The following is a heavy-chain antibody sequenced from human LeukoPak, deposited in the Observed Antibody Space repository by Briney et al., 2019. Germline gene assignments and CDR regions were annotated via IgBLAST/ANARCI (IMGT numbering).Heavy chain of an antibody. D-gene: IGHD1-26*01. Sequence: GESLKISCKGSGYSFSTYRIGWVRQMPGKGLEWMGIIYPGDSDIRYSPSFQGQVTISADKSISTAYLQWSSLKASDTAMYYCARRVGATTPYFDYWGQGTLVTVSS. CDR3: ARRVGATTPYFDY. J-gene: IGHJ4*02. CDR2: IYPGDSDI. CDR1: GYSFSTYR. V-gene: IGHV5-51*01.